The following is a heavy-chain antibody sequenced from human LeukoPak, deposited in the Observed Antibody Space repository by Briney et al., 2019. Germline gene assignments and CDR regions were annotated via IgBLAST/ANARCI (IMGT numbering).Heavy chain of an antibody. D-gene: IGHD3-3*01. CDR2: TYTSGST. V-gene: IGHV4-4*07. CDR1: GGSISSYY. CDR3: ARQKKTSAYYDFWSGYPDWFDP. J-gene: IGHJ5*02. Sequence: SETLSLTCTVPGGSISSYYWSWIRQPAGKGLEWIGRTYTSGSTNYNPSLKSRVTMSVDTSKNQFSLKLSSVTAADTAVYYCARQKKTSAYYDFWSGYPDWFDPWGQGTLVTVSS.